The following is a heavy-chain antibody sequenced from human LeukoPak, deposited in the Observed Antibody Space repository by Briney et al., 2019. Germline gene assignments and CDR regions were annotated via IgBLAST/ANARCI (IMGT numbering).Heavy chain of an antibody. J-gene: IGHJ4*02. CDR2: IIPIFGTA. Sequence: SVKVSCKASGGTFSSYAISWGRQAPGQGLEWMGGIIPIFGTANYAQKLQGRVTMTADESTSTAYMELSSLRSEDTAVYYCARVIVNRRDDSSGLIYWGQGTLVTVSS. D-gene: IGHD3-22*01. CDR1: GGTFSSYA. V-gene: IGHV1-69*13. CDR3: ARVIVNRRDDSSGLIY.